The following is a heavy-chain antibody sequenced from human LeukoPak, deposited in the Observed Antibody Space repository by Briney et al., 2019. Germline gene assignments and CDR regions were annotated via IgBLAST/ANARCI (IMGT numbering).Heavy chain of an antibody. Sequence: SETLSLTCTVSGGSISSSYWSWIWRAAGRGLEWIGRLYTTGSTNYNPSLESRLTMSVDSSKSQFSLRLSSVTAADTAVYYCARELGYDAFDIWGQGTMVTVSS. J-gene: IGHJ3*02. CDR2: LYTTGST. D-gene: IGHD7-27*01. CDR3: ARELGYDAFDI. V-gene: IGHV4-4*07. CDR1: GGSISSSY.